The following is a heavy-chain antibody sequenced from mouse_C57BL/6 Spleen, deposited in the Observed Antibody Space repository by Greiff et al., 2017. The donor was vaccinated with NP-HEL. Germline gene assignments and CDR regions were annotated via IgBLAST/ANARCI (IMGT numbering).Heavy chain of an antibody. CDR3: ARDIYYYGSSFFFDY. CDR2: ISDGGSYT. J-gene: IGHJ2*01. Sequence: DVHLVESGGGLVKPGGSLKLSCAASGFTFSSYAMSWVRQTPEKRLEWVATISDGGSYTYYPDNVKGRFTISRDNAKNNLYLQMSHLKSEDTAMYYCARDIYYYGSSFFFDYWGQGTTLTVSS. CDR1: GFTFSSYA. D-gene: IGHD1-1*01. V-gene: IGHV5-4*01.